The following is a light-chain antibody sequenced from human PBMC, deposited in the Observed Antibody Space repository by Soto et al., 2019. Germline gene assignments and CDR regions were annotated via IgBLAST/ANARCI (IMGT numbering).Light chain of an antibody. J-gene: IGLJ1*01. CDR3: SSYASSNTYV. CDR1: SSDVGAYKY. Sequence: QSALTQPASVSGSPGQSSTISFTGTSSDVGAYKYVSWYQQHPGKAPKLLIYEVSYRPSGVSNRFSGSKSGNTASLTISGLQADDEADYYCSSYASSNTYVFGTGTKVTVL. V-gene: IGLV2-14*01. CDR2: EVS.